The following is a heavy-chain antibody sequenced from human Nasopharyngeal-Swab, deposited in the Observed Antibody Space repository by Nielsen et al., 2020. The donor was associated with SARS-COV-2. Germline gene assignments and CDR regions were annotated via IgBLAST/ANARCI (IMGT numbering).Heavy chain of an antibody. CDR1: GGPMTSTNRY. V-gene: IGHV4-39*02. CDR2: IYYSGGP. Sequence: GSLRLSCAVSGGPMTSTNRYWAWIRQPPGKGLEWIGTIYYSGGPYYNSSLKSRVTLSVDTSKKLFSLRLVSLAPADTAVYFCARLPLLLSQTSDSPLDSWGQGILVTVSS. CDR3: ARLPLLLSQTSDSPLDS. D-gene: IGHD2-15*01. J-gene: IGHJ4*02.